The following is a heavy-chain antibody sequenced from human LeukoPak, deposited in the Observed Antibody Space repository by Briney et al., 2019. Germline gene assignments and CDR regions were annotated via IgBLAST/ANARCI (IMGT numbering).Heavy chain of an antibody. CDR3: ARAGQYRFDF. V-gene: IGHV3-74*01. D-gene: IGHD2/OR15-2a*01. J-gene: IGHJ4*02. Sequence: GGSLRLSCAASGFTFRDYYMHWVRQAPGKGLLWVSRLTSDGRTTDYAESVKGRFIISRDNAKNTLYLQMNNLRVEDTAVYYCARAGQYRFDFWGQGTLVTVSS. CDR2: LTSDGRTT. CDR1: GFTFRDYY.